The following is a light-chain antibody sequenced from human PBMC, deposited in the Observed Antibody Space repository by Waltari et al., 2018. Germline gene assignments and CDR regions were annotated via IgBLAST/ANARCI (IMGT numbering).Light chain of an antibody. CDR1: KSGDKY. J-gene: IGLJ2*01. CDR3: QAWDSPTYVV. CDR2: EDK. V-gene: IGLV3-1*01. Sequence: SYELTQPPSVSVSPGQTAIITCSGNKSGDKYASWYQQKPGQSPILVIYEDKKRPSGVPERFSGSNSGNTATLTISETQAMDEADYYCQAWDSPTYVVFGGGTKLTVL.